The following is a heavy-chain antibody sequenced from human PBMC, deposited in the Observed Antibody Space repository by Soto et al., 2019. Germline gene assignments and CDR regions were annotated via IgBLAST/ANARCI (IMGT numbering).Heavy chain of an antibody. CDR1: GYTFTSYG. CDR3: ARFYCSGGSCYSWWFDP. J-gene: IGHJ5*02. V-gene: IGHV1-18*01. D-gene: IGHD2-15*01. Sequence: ASVKVSRKASGYTFTSYGISWVRQAPGQGLEWMGWISAYNGNTNYAQKLQGRVTMTTDTSTSTAYMELRSLRSDDTAVYYCARFYCSGGSCYSWWFDPWGQETLVTVSS. CDR2: ISAYNGNT.